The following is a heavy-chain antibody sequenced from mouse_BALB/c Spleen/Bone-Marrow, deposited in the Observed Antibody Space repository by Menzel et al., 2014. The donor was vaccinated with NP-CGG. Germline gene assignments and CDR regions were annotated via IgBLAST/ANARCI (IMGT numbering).Heavy chain of an antibody. CDR1: GYAFTNYL. V-gene: IGHV1-54*03. CDR3: ARFTRDY. J-gene: IGHJ2*01. CDR2: INPGIGGT. Sequence: VKLVESGDELVRPGTSVKASCKASGYAFTNYLIEWFKQRPGQGLEWIGRINPGIGGTTYNAKFKGKATLTADKSSTTAYMQLSSLTSDDSAVYFCARFTRDYWGQGTTLTVSS.